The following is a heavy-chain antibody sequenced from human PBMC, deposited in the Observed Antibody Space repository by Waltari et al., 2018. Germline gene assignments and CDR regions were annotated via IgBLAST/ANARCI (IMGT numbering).Heavy chain of an antibody. CDR2: LNQDGSGK. D-gene: IGHD4-17*01. Sequence: EVQLVESGGGLVQPGGSLRLSCAASGFTFTTYWMTWVRQAPGKGLEGVANLNQDGSGKLYVESVKGRFTISRDNAKNSLFLQMNSLRAEDTAVYYCARGVSGDSGPADYWGQGTLVTVSS. CDR3: ARGVSGDSGPADY. J-gene: IGHJ4*02. V-gene: IGHV3-7*01. CDR1: GFTFTTYW.